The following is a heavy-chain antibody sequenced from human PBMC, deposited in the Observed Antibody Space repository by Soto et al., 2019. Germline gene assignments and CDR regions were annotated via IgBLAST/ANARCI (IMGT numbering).Heavy chain of an antibody. Sequence: QVQLQQWGAGLLKPSETLSLTCAVYGGSFSGYYWSWIRQPPGKGLEWIGEINHSGSTNYNPSLKRRVTISVDTSKNQFSLKLSSVTAADTAGYYCARGTGYSSSWEAFDIWGQGTMVTVSS. D-gene: IGHD6-13*01. CDR3: ARGTGYSSSWEAFDI. CDR2: INHSGST. V-gene: IGHV4-34*01. J-gene: IGHJ3*02. CDR1: GGSFSGYY.